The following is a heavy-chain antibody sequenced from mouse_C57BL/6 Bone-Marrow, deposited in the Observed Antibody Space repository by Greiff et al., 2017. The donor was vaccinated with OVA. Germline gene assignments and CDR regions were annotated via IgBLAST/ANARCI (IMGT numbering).Heavy chain of an antibody. D-gene: IGHD2-12*01. CDR3: ASLLYSRFAY. Sequence: DVLLVESGGDLVKPGGSLKLSCAASGFTFSSYGMSWVRQTPDKRLEWVATISSGGSYTYYPDSVKGRFTISRDNAKNTLYLQMSSLKSGDTAMFYCASLLYSRFAYWGQGTLVTVSA. CDR2: ISSGGSYT. J-gene: IGHJ3*01. V-gene: IGHV5-6*01. CDR1: GFTFSSYG.